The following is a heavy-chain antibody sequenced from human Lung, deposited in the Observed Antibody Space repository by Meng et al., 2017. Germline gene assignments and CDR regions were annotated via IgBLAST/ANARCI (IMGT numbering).Heavy chain of an antibody. CDR3: ARGPTTMAHDFDY. CDR1: GWSFSDYY. J-gene: IGHJ4*02. D-gene: IGHD4-11*01. CDR2: INHSGST. Sequence: GRLQRGGGGRFKPSGTLSLPCVVSGWSFSDYYWSWIRQPPGKGLEWIGEINHSGSTNYNPSLESRATISVDTSQNNLSLKLSSVTAADSAVYYCARGPTTMAHDFDYWGQGTLVTVSS. V-gene: IGHV4-34*01.